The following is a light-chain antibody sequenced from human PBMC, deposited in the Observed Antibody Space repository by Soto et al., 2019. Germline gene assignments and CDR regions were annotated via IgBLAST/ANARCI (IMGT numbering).Light chain of an antibody. CDR1: QTIGGY. J-gene: IGKJ2*01. CDR2: TAS. V-gene: IGKV1-39*01. Sequence: DIQMTQSPSSLSASVGDRVTITCRASQTIGGYLNWYQHKPGIAPKLLIYTASTLQSGVPSRFSGSGSGADFALTISSLQPEDFATYYCQQCHSTPYAFGQGTKLEIK. CDR3: QQCHSTPYA.